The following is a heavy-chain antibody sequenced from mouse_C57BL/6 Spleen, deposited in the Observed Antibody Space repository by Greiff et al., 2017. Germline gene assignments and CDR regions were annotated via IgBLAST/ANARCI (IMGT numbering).Heavy chain of an antibody. CDR3: ARRRITPGYYYAMDY. J-gene: IGHJ4*01. D-gene: IGHD2-4*01. CDR2: ISSGSSTI. CDR1: GFTFSDYG. V-gene: IGHV5-17*01. Sequence: EVQLVESGGGLVKPGGSLKLSCAASGFTFSDYGMHWVRQAPEKGLEWVAYISSGSSTIYYADTVKGRFTISGDNSKNTLFLQLTSLRSEDTAMYYCARRRITPGYYYAMDYWGQGTSVTVSS.